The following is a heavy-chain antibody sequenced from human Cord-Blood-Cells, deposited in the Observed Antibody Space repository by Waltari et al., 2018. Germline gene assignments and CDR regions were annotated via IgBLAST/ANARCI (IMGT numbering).Heavy chain of an antibody. D-gene: IGHD4-4*01. V-gene: IGHV4-38-2*02. Sequence: QVQLQESGPGLVKPSETLSLTCAVSGYSISSGSYWGCIRQPPGKGLEWIGSIYHSGSTYYNPSLKSRVTISVDTSKNQFSLKLSSVTAADTAVYYCARDRLHGRYYYGMDVWGQGTTVTVSS. CDR1: GYSISSGSY. CDR3: ARDRLHGRYYYGMDV. J-gene: IGHJ6*02. CDR2: IYHSGST.